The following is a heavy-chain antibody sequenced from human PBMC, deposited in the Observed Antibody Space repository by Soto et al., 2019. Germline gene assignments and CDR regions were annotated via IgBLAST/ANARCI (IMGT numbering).Heavy chain of an antibody. CDR3: ASRRDGYNYYGY. D-gene: IGHD5-12*01. CDR1: GGSISSGGYS. J-gene: IGHJ4*02. CDR2: IYHSGST. V-gene: IGHV4-30-2*01. Sequence: QLQLQESGSGLVKPSQTLSLTCAVSGGSISSGGYSWSWIRQPPGKGLEWVGYIYHSGSTYYNPSLKSRVTISVDRSKNQFSLKLSSVTAADTAVYYCASRRDGYNYYGYWGQGTLVTVSS.